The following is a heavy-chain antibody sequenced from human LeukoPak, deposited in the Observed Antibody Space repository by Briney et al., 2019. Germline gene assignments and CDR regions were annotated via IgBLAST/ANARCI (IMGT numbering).Heavy chain of an antibody. CDR1: GFTFSSYW. Sequence: GGSLRLSCAASGFTFSSYWMHWVRQAPGKGLVWVSHINPGGSHIRYADSVKGRFTISRDDAKNTLYLQMNSLRAEDTAVYYCARVVTGVVVAATSWFDPWGQGTLVTVSS. J-gene: IGHJ5*02. D-gene: IGHD2-15*01. V-gene: IGHV3-74*01. CDR2: INPGGSHI. CDR3: ARVVTGVVVAATSWFDP.